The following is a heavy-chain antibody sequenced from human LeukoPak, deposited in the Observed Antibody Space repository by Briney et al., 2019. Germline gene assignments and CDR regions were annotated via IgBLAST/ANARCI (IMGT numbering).Heavy chain of an antibody. Sequence: GSLRLSXAASGFTVSSDYMSWVRQAPGKGLEWVSVIYSGGSTYYADSVKGRFTISRDNSKNTLYLQMNSLRAEDTAVYYCARGYCSGGSCYTLWFDPWGQGTLVTVSS. CDR1: GFTVSSDY. CDR3: ARGYCSGGSCYTLWFDP. CDR2: IYSGGST. D-gene: IGHD2-15*01. J-gene: IGHJ5*02. V-gene: IGHV3-53*01.